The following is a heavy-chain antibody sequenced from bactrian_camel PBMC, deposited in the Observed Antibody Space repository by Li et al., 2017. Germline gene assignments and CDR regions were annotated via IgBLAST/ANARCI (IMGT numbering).Heavy chain of an antibody. V-gene: IGHV3S53*01. CDR2: IERDGKT. D-gene: IGHD6*01. CDR1: GYKYIPNY. CDR3: ATDSSLIRREGCTVAAEFLGA. Sequence: HVQLVESGGGSVQAGGSLRLSCAASGYKYIPNYMGWFRQVPGKEREGVATIERDGKTTYADSVRGRFTISRDNVPNTLLHLQMTDLKPEDTAMYYCATDSSLIRREGCTVAAEFLGAWGQGTQVTVS. J-gene: IGHJ4*01.